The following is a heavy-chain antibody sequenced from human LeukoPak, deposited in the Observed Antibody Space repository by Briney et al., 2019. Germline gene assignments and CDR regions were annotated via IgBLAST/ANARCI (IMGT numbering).Heavy chain of an antibody. CDR1: GFSFSTSW. Sequence: GGSLRLSCAASGFSFSTSWMHWVRQVPGKGLVWVSLINSDASSTTYADSVKGRFTISRDNAKNTVYLQMNSLRAEDTAVYYCASTRTYYYDSSGYHEEYFDYWGQGTLVTVSS. J-gene: IGHJ4*02. CDR3: ASTRTYYYDSSGYHEEYFDY. V-gene: IGHV3-74*03. D-gene: IGHD3-22*01. CDR2: INSDASST.